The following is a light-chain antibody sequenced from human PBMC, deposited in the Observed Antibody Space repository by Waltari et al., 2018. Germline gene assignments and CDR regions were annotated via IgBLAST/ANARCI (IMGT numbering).Light chain of an antibody. CDR3: CSFAGSYSLL. CDR2: DVT. CDR1: NSDIGGYDY. J-gene: IGLJ3*02. V-gene: IGLV2-11*01. Sequence: QSALTQPRPVSASPGQSVTISCNGTNSDIGGYDYVPWYPQHPGKAPKLIIYDVTKRPSGVPRRFAGSKSGNMASRTISDLQDEDEADYSCCSFAGSYSLLLGGGTKLTVL.